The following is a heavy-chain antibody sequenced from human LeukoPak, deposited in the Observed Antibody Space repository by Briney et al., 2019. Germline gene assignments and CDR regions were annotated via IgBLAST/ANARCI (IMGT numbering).Heavy chain of an antibody. CDR3: ARVERYCSGGSCYNY. V-gene: IGHV4-30-4*01. J-gene: IGHJ4*02. CDR2: IYYSGST. CDR1: GGSISSNVYY. Sequence: SQTLSLTCTVSGGSISSNVYYWSWIRQPPGKGLEWIGYIYYSGSTYYSPSLKSRLIMSVDTSKNQFSLKLSSVTAADTAVYYCARVERYCSGGSCYNYWGQGTLVTVSS. D-gene: IGHD2-15*01.